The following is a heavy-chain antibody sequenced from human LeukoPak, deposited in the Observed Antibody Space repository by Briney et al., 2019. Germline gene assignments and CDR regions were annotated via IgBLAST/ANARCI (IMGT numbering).Heavy chain of an antibody. D-gene: IGHD3-22*01. J-gene: IGHJ4*02. CDR2: IKEDGSEK. CDR1: GFTFSSYW. CDR3: ARDLLVGGSGYHY. V-gene: IGHV3-7*01. Sequence: GGSLRLSCAASGFTFSSYWMSWVRQAPGTGLEWVANIKEDGSEKYYVDSVKGRFTISRDNAKNSLYLQMNSLRAEDTAVYYCARDLLVGGSGYHYWGQGTLVTVSS.